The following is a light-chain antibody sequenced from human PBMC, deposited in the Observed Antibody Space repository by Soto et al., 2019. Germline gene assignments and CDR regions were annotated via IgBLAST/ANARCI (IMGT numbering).Light chain of an antibody. J-gene: IGKJ5*01. V-gene: IGKV3-15*01. Sequence: EIVMTQSPATLSVSPGERATLSCRASQSVNINLAWYQQSPGQAPRLLIYGATTRATGVPARFSGSGPGTDFTLTISSLQPEDFATYYCQQLNSYPITFGQGTRLEIK. CDR1: QSVNIN. CDR3: QQLNSYPIT. CDR2: GAT.